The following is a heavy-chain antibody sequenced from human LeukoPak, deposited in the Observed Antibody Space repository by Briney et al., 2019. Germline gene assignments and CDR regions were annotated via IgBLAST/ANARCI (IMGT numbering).Heavy chain of an antibody. V-gene: IGHV3-7*01. CDR3: ARDIFGGGDY. CDR1: GFTFSSYA. Sequence: PGGSLRLSCAASGFTFSSYAMSWVRQAPGKGLEWVANIKGDGSEKYYVDSLKGRFTISRDNAKNSLYLQMNSLRAEDTAVYYCARDIFGGGDYWGQGTLVTVSS. J-gene: IGHJ4*02. D-gene: IGHD3-10*02. CDR2: IKGDGSEK.